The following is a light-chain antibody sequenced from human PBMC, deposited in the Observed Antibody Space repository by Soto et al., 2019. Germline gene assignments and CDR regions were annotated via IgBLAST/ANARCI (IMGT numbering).Light chain of an antibody. CDR3: QQYQNLWT. J-gene: IGKJ1*01. Sequence: ILLTQSPATLSLSPGERATLSCRASQSVSSYLAWYQQKPGQAPRLLIYDASSRATGIPDTLSGSGSGTDFTLTISRPEPEDFAVYYCQQYQNLWTFGQGTKVDIK. CDR2: DAS. CDR1: QSVSSY. V-gene: IGKV3-11*01.